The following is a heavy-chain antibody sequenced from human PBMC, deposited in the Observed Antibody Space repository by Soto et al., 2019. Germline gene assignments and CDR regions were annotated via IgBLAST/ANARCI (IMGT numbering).Heavy chain of an antibody. CDR1: GGSISSTHS. D-gene: IGHD2-21*01. Sequence: QVQLQESGPRLVRPSETLSLTCAVSGGSISSTHSWSWVRQPPGKGLEWIAEIYHSGSTNYNPSLKSRATISVDKSKHQFSLKLNSVTAADTAVYFCARAVALPGLFYFDFWGQGTLVTVSS. J-gene: IGHJ4*02. CDR3: ARAVALPGLFYFDF. CDR2: IYHSGST. V-gene: IGHV4-4*02.